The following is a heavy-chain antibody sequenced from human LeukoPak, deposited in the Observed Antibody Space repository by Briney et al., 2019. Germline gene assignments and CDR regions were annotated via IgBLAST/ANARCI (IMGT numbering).Heavy chain of an antibody. D-gene: IGHD5-24*01. Sequence: GGSLRLSCAVSGFTFSSHWMSWVRQAPGKGLEWVANIKQDGSEKYYVDSVKGRFTISRDNAKKSLFLQMNSLRAEDTAVYFCARDGEMPTIYFDYWGQGTLVTVSS. V-gene: IGHV3-7*01. CDR3: ARDGEMPTIYFDY. J-gene: IGHJ4*02. CDR1: GFTFSSHW. CDR2: IKQDGSEK.